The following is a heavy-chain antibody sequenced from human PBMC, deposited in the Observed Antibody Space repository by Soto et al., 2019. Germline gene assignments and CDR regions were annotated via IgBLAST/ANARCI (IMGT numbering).Heavy chain of an antibody. CDR1: GFIFRSYG. CDR2: ITDSGGSS. CDR3: AKDRGSTWYPQPDY. J-gene: IGHJ4*02. D-gene: IGHD3-10*01. V-gene: IGHV3-23*01. Sequence: GGSLRLSCVASGFIFRSYGMSWVRQARGRGLEWVSAITDSGGSSYYADSVEGRFTISRDNSKNTLYLQMNSLSAEDTAVYYCAKDRGSTWYPQPDYWGQGTLVTVSS.